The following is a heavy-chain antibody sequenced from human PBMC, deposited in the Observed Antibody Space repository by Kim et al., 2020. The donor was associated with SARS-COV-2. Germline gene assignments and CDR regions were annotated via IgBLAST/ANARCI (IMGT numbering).Heavy chain of an antibody. J-gene: IGHJ4*02. D-gene: IGHD3-16*01. CDR3: AREGFRHRYYCDF. Sequence: TYAPSFQGRVTMTRDTCTSTVYLDLSGLRSEDTAVYYCAREGFRHRYYCDFWGQGTLVTVSS. V-gene: IGHV1-46*01.